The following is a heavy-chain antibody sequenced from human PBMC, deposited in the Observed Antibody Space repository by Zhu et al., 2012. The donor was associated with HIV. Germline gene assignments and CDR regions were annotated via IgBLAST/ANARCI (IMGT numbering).Heavy chain of an antibody. D-gene: IGHD3-10*01. CDR3: AREGENYYGSGPDHPRENYYGMDV. CDR2: INWNGGST. Sequence: EVQLVESGGGVVRPGGSLRLSCAASGFTFDDYGMSWVRQAPGKGLEWVSGINWNGGSTGYADSVKGRFTISRDNAKNSLYLQMNSLRAEDTALYYCAREGENYYGSGPDHPRENYYGMDVWGQGTTVTVSS. CDR1: GFTFDDYG. V-gene: IGHV3-20*04. J-gene: IGHJ6*02.